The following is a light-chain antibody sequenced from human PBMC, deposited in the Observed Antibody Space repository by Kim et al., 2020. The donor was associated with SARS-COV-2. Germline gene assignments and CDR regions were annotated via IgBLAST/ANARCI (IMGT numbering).Light chain of an antibody. Sequence: AVGQTVRITCQGDSLRNDYASWYQQKPGQAPVVVIYGKSNRLSGIPDRFSGSNSGDTASVTITGAQAEDEADYYCNSRESNTNHLVFGGGTQLTVL. V-gene: IGLV3-19*01. CDR1: SLRNDY. J-gene: IGLJ2*01. CDR2: GKS. CDR3: NSRESNTNHLV.